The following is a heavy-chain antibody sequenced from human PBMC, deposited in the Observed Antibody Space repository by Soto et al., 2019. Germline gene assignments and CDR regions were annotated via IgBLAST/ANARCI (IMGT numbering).Heavy chain of an antibody. CDR2: IDWDDDK. D-gene: IGHD3-22*01. J-gene: IGHJ6*02. CDR1: GFSLSNRETC. Sequence: SGPTLAYLTRPRTLICTSCGFSLSNRETCVRWIRHHPGTALQLLARIDWDDDKYYSTSLKTRLTISKDTSKNQVVLTMTNMDPVGTATYYCARFTYYYDSSGYPHYYYGMDVWGQGTTVTVSS. CDR3: ARFTYYYDSSGYPHYYYGMDV. V-gene: IGHV2-70*11.